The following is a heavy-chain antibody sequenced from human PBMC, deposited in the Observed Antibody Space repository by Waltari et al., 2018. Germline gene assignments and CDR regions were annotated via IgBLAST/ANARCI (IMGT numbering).Heavy chain of an antibody. CDR3: VRTDTTGYYPY. J-gene: IGHJ4*02. CDR2: IYYSGTT. Sequence: QLQLQQSGPGLVKPSETLSLTCTVSGGSIYSSNYYWGWIRQPPGKELEWIGSIYYSGTTDYNPSLKSRVTISVDTSKNQFSLKLTSVTAADMAVYYCVRTDTTGYYPYWGQGTPVTVSS. D-gene: IGHD3-22*01. CDR1: GGSIYSSNYY. V-gene: IGHV4-39*01.